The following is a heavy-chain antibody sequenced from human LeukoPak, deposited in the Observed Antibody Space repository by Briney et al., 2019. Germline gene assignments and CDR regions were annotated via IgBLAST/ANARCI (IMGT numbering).Heavy chain of an antibody. J-gene: IGHJ6*04. CDR1: GFTFTNDG. CDR3: AREGLSVVVAAGTTTYYYGMDV. CDR2: INTGNSNT. V-gene: IGHV1-3*04. D-gene: IGHD2-15*01. Sequence: GASVKASCKSSGFTFTNDGIHWVRQASGQRLEWMGWINTGNSNTKYSQKFQGRVTITRDTSASTVYMELSSLRSEDTAVYYCAREGLSVVVAAGTTTYYYGMDVWGKGTTVTVSS.